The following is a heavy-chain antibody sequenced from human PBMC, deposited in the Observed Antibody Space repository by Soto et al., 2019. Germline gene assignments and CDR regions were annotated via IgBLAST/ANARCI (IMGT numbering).Heavy chain of an antibody. CDR1: GFTFSSYA. V-gene: IGHV3-23*01. J-gene: IGHJ4*02. Sequence: EVQLLESGGGLVQPGGSLRLSCAASGFTFSSYAMNWVRQAPGKGLEWVSVISGSSDSTYYADSVKGRFTISRDNSKNTLYLQMNSLRAEDTAVYYCASRSSGWYFDYWGQGTLITVSS. D-gene: IGHD6-19*01. CDR2: ISGSSDST. CDR3: ASRSSGWYFDY.